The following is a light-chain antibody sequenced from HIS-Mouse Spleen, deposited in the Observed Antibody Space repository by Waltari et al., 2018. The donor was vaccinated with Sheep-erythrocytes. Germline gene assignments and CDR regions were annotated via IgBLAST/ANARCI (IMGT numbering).Light chain of an antibody. CDR3: QQSYSTPWT. Sequence: DFQMTQSPSSLSASVADRVTITCRASQSISSYLNWYQQKPGKAPKLLIYAASSLQSGVPSRFSGSGSGTDFTLTISSLQPEDFATYYCQQSYSTPWTFGQGTKVEIK. V-gene: IGKV1-39*01. J-gene: IGKJ1*01. CDR1: QSISSY. CDR2: AAS.